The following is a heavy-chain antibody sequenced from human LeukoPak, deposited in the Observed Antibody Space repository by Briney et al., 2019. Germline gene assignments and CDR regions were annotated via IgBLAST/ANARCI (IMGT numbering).Heavy chain of an antibody. CDR3: ATRPTVNLPLT. V-gene: IGHV3-48*04. CDR2: ISSSSSTI. Sequence: GGSLRLSCAASGFTFSSYSLNWVRQAPGKGLEWVSYISSSSSTIYYADSVKGRFTISRDNAKNSLYLQMNSLRAEDTAVYYCATRPTVNLPLTWGQGTMVTVSS. D-gene: IGHD4-17*01. CDR1: GFTFSSYS. J-gene: IGHJ3*01.